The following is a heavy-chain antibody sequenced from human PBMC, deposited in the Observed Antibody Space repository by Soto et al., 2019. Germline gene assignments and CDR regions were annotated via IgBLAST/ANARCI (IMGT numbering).Heavy chain of an antibody. V-gene: IGHV4-34*01. Sequence: PSETLSLTCAVYGGSFSGYYWSWIRQPPGKGLEWIGEINHSGSTNYNPSLKRRVTISVDTSKNQFSLKLSSVTAADTAVYYCARAGPHYIVVVPAARTFQHWGQGTLVTAPQ. CDR3: ARAGPHYIVVVPAARTFQH. CDR1: GGSFSGYY. CDR2: INHSGST. D-gene: IGHD2-2*01. J-gene: IGHJ1*01.